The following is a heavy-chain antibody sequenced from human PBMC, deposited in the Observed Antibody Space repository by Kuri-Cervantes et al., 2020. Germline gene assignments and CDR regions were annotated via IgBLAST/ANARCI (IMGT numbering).Heavy chain of an antibody. CDR1: GFTFSSYW. V-gene: IGHV3-7*01. CDR3: ARDSEAVAGTGAFDY. Sequence: ETLSLTCAASGFTFSSYWMSWVRQAPGKGLEWVANIKQDGSEKYYVDSVKGRFTISRDNSKNTLSLQMNSLRAEDTAVYYCARDSEAVAGTGAFDYWGQGTLVTVSS. CDR2: IKQDGSEK. J-gene: IGHJ4*02. D-gene: IGHD6-19*01.